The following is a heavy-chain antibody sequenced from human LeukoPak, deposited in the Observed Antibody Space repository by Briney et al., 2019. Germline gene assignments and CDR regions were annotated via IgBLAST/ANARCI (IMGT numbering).Heavy chain of an antibody. CDR3: ARDTTSHCPCDY. J-gene: IGHJ4*02. CDR2: ISAYNGNT. V-gene: IGHV1-18*01. CDR1: GYTFTDYA. Sequence: ASVKVSCKASGYTFTDYANAWVRQAPGQGLEWMGWISAYNGNTNYAQKLQGRVTMTTDTSTSTAYMELRSLRSDDTAVYYCARDTTSHCPCDYWGQGTLVTVSS. D-gene: IGHD2-2*01.